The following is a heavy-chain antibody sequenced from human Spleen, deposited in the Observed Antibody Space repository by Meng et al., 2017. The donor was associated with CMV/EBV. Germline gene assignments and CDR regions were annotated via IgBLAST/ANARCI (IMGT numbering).Heavy chain of an antibody. CDR3: TRDHISSDAFDV. J-gene: IGHJ3*01. D-gene: IGHD6-6*01. CDR1: GFTFSSYS. Sequence: GESLKISCAASGFTFSSYSMNWVRQAPGKGLEWVSSISGSSSSYIFYADSVKGRFTISRDNAKNSLYLQMNSLRSEDTALYYCTRDHISSDAFDVWGPGTTVTVSS. CDR2: ISGSSSSYI. V-gene: IGHV3-21*01.